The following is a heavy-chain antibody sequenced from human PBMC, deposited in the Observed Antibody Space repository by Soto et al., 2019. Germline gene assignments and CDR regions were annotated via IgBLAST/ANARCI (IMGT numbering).Heavy chain of an antibody. V-gene: IGHV1-69*13. CDR3: ANGPFTMTGSYFDD. CDR2: IIPTFSIS. D-gene: IGHD3-22*01. CDR1: GGTFDMYA. Sequence: SVKVSCKISGGTFDMYALNWVRQAPGQGLEWMGGIIPTFSISKYARKFQGRVTITADGSTSTNYLELSSLRSDDTYLYYCANGPFTMTGSYFDDWGQGTQVTVSS. J-gene: IGHJ4*02.